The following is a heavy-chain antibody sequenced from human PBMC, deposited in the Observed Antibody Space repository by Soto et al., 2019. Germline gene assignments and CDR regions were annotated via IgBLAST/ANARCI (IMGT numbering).Heavy chain of an antibody. Sequence: ASVKVSCKASGYTFTSYGISWVRQAPGQGLEWMGWISAYNGNTNYAQKLQGRVTMTTDTSTSTAYMELRSLRSDDTAVYYCARAVGPNWNYSYYYYYMDVWGKGTTVTVSS. CDR1: GYTFTSYG. D-gene: IGHD1-7*01. V-gene: IGHV1-18*01. CDR2: ISAYNGNT. CDR3: ARAVGPNWNYSYYYYYMDV. J-gene: IGHJ6*03.